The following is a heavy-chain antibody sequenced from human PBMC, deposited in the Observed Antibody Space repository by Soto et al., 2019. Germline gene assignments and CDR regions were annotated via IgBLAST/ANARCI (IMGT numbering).Heavy chain of an antibody. CDR2: IYSGGST. CDR1: GFTVSSNY. D-gene: IGHD1-26*01. Sequence: EVQLVESGGGLIQPGGSLRLSCAASGFTVSSNYMSWVRQAPGKGLEWVSVIYSGGSTYYADSVKGRFTISRDNSKNTXYLRMNSLRAEDTAVYYCASISPSTTIVGATGIDYWGQGTLVTVSS. CDR3: ASISPSTTIVGATGIDY. V-gene: IGHV3-53*01. J-gene: IGHJ4*02.